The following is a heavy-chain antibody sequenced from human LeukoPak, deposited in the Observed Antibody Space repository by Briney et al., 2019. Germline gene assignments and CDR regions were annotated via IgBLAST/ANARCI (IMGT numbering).Heavy chain of an antibody. Sequence: PGGSLRLSCEASGSGFTFGNLGMSWIRQAPGKGLEWVSYISSSGSTIYYADSVKGRFTISRDNAKNSLYLQMNSLRAEDTAVYYCARGGITMIVDGMDVWGQGTTVTVSS. D-gene: IGHD3-22*01. CDR2: ISSSGSTI. J-gene: IGHJ6*02. CDR1: GSGFTFGNLG. CDR3: ARGGITMIVDGMDV. V-gene: IGHV3-11*01.